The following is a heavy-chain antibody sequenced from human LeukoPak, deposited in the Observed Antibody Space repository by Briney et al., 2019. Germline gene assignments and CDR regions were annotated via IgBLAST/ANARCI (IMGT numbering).Heavy chain of an antibody. V-gene: IGHV3-74*01. CDR2: SNSDGSST. J-gene: IGHJ4*02. Sequence: GGSLRLSCAASGFTFSNYWMHWVRQAPGKGLVWVAHSNSDGSSTSYADSVKGRFTISRDNAKHTLYLQMNSLRAEDTAVYYCAKSRRVFSGYDPFDYWGQGTLVTVSS. D-gene: IGHD5-12*01. CDR3: AKSRRVFSGYDPFDY. CDR1: GFTFSNYW.